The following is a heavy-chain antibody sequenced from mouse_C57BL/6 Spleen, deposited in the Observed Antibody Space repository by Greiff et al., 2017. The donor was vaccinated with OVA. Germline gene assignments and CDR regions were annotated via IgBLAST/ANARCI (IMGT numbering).Heavy chain of an antibody. CDR3: ARGNYGSSLAY. J-gene: IGHJ3*01. CDR2: INPNNGGT. CDR1: GYTFTDYN. V-gene: IGHV1-18*01. Sequence: VQLKESGPELVKPGASVKIPCKASGYTFTDYNMDWVKQSHGKSLEWIGVINPNNGGTIYNQKFKGKATLTVDKSSSTAYMVLRSLTSEDTAVCYCARGNYGSSLAYWGQGTLVTVSA. D-gene: IGHD1-1*01.